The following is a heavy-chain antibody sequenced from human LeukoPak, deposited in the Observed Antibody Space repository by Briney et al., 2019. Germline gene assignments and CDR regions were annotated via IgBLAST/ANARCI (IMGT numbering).Heavy chain of an antibody. J-gene: IGHJ3*02. V-gene: IGHV3-30*18. Sequence: GGSLRLSCAASGFTFSSYAMHWVRQAPGKGLEWVAFMSYDGVNKYSTDSVKGRFTISRDSSKNTLYLQMNSLRAEDTAVYYCAKPLGQLWSSDSFDIWGQGTMVIVSS. CDR1: GFTFSSYA. D-gene: IGHD5-18*01. CDR3: AKPLGQLWSSDSFDI. CDR2: MSYDGVNK.